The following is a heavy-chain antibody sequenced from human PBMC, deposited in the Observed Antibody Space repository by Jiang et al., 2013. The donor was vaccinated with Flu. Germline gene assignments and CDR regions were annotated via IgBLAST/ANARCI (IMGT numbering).Heavy chain of an antibody. J-gene: IGHJ5*02. CDR2: INPNSGGT. V-gene: IGHV1-2*02. CDR3: ARARRVRGVYNWFDP. D-gene: IGHD3-10*01. Sequence: SCKASGYTFTGYYMHWVRQAPGQGLEWMGWINPNSGGTNYAQKFQGRVTMTRDTSISTAYMELSRLRSDDTAVYYCARARRVRGVYNWFDPWGQGTLVTVSS. CDR1: GYTFTGYY.